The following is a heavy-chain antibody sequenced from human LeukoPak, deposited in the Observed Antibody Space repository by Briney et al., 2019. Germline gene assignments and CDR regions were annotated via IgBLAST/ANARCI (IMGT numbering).Heavy chain of an antibody. Sequence: GASVKVSCKASGYTFTSYDINWVRQATGQGLEWMGWMNPNSGNTGYAQKFQGRVTITRNTSISTAYMELSSLRSEDTAVYYCARVPVSRWYYYYMDVWGKGTTVTVSS. CDR3: ARVPVSRWYYYYMDV. V-gene: IGHV1-8*03. J-gene: IGHJ6*03. CDR2: MNPNSGNT. CDR1: GYTFTSYD. D-gene: IGHD6-13*01.